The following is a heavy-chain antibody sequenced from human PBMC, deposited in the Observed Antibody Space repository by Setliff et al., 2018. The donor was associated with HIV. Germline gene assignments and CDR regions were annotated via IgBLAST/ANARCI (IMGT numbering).Heavy chain of an antibody. D-gene: IGHD1-7*01. CDR1: GASDISYIW. J-gene: IGHJ4*02. CDR2: VYHTGST. V-gene: IGHV4-4*02. CDR3: ARTNRWELLSPYFDA. Sequence: SETLSLTCAVSGASDISYIWWSWVRQPPGKGLEWIGEVYHTGSTNLNPSLKSRVTMSVDRPNNHFSLRLTSVTAADTAVYFCARTNRWELLSPYFDAWGQGTLVTVSS.